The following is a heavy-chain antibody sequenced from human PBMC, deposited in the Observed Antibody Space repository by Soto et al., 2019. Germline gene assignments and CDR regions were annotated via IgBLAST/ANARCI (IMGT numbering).Heavy chain of an antibody. V-gene: IGHV4-59*01. CDR1: GGSNDDYY. J-gene: IGHJ5*02. Sequence: SETLSLTCTVSGGSNDDYYWSWIRQSPGKGLEWIGHISDRGTTDYNPSLKSRVTISVDRSKKQFSLKVTSVTAADTAVYYCARDRWTARANWFDPWGQGTLVTVSS. D-gene: IGHD3-16*02. CDR2: ISDRGTT. CDR3: ARDRWTARANWFDP.